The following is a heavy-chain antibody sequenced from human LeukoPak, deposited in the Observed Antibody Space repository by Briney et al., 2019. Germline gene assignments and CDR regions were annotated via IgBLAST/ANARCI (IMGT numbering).Heavy chain of an antibody. D-gene: IGHD2-2*01. Sequence: GGSLRLSCAASGFTFSSYAMHWVRQAPGKGLEWVAVISYDGSNKYYADSVKGRFTISRDNSKNTLYLQMNSLRAEDTAVYYCARDALPAAPTYYYYYYYMDVWGKGTTVTVSS. J-gene: IGHJ6*03. CDR1: GFTFSSYA. CDR3: ARDALPAAPTYYYYYYYMDV. CDR2: ISYDGSNK. V-gene: IGHV3-30-3*01.